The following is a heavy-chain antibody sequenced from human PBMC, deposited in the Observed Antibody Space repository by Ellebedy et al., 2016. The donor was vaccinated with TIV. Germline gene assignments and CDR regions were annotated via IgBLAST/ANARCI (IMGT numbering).Heavy chain of an antibody. CDR1: GGSISSGAYY. CDR2: IFTSGST. CDR3: ARSLGGPYYFDN. J-gene: IGHJ4*02. D-gene: IGHD3-16*01. V-gene: IGHV4-31*03. Sequence: LRLXCTASGGSISSGAYYWTWIRQHPGKGLEWIGYIFTSGSTYYNPSLKSRITISIDTSKNQFPLKLSSVTAADTAVYYCARSLGGPYYFDNWGQGTLVTVSS.